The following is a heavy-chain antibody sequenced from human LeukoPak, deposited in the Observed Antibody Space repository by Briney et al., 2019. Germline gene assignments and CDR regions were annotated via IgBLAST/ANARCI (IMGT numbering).Heavy chain of an antibody. CDR3: ARGRIYGGNSFHY. V-gene: IGHV4-34*01. J-gene: IGHJ4*02. Sequence: PSETLSLTCAVYGVSFSGYYWSWVRQPPGKGLEWIGEINHSESTNYNPSLKSRVTISVDTSKNQFSLKLSSVTAADTAVYYCARGRIYGGNSFHYWGQGTLVTVSS. CDR2: INHSEST. D-gene: IGHD4-23*01. CDR1: GVSFSGYY.